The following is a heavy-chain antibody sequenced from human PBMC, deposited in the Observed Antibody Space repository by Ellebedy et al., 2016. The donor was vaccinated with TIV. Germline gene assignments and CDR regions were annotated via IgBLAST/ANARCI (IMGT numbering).Heavy chain of an antibody. V-gene: IGHV3-66*01. J-gene: IGHJ1*01. CDR3: ARTSFNLGGSFQH. CDR1: GFTVTSDY. CDR2: IYSGGTT. D-gene: IGHD5-24*01. Sequence: GESLKISCTASGFTVTSDYMSWVRQAPGKGLEWVSTIYSGGTTSYADSVKGRFTISRDDSRTTLFLQMHSLRAEDTAVYYCARTSFNLGGSFQHWGQGTLVTVSS.